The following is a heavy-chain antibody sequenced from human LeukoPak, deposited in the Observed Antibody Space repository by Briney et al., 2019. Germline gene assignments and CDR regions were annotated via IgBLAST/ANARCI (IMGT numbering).Heavy chain of an antibody. V-gene: IGHV3-74*01. Sequence: PGGSLRLSCAASGFTLSSYWMHWVRQAPGKGLVWVSRINSDGSSTTYADSVKGRFTISRDNAKNTLYLQMNSLRAEDTAVYYCARGPDSYGSFDYWGQGTLVTVSS. CDR1: GFTLSSYW. D-gene: IGHD5-18*01. CDR3: ARGPDSYGSFDY. CDR2: INSDGSST. J-gene: IGHJ4*02.